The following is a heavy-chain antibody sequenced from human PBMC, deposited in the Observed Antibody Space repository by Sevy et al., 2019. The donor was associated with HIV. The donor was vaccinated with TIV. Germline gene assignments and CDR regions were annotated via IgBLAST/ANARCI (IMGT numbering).Heavy chain of an antibody. CDR2: IKSKTDGGTT. D-gene: IGHD3-16*01. J-gene: IGHJ1*01. CDR3: TTGGSLFQH. V-gene: IGHV3-15*01. Sequence: GGSLRLSCAASGFTFTNVWMSWVRQAPGKGLEWVAHIKSKTDGGTTDYAAPVRGRLTISRDNSKNKLYLQMNRLKTEDTAVYFCTTGGSLFQHWGQGTLVTVSS. CDR1: GFTFTNVW.